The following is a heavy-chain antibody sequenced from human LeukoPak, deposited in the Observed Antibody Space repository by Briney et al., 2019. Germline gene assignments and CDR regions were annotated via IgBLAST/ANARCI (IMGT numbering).Heavy chain of an antibody. J-gene: IGHJ4*02. D-gene: IGHD5-12*01. V-gene: IGHV3-21*04. CDR3: AGQWLRLGPVDY. Sequence: PGGSLRLSCAASGFTFSTYSMNWVRQAPGKGLEWVSSISRTSIYMYYADSVKGRFTISRDNSKDTLYLQMNSLRVDDTAVYYCAGQWLRLGPVDYWGQGTLVTVSS. CDR2: ISRTSIYM. CDR1: GFTFSTYS.